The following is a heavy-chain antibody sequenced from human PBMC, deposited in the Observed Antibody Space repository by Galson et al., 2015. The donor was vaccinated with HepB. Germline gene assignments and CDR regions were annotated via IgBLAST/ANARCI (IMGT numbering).Heavy chain of an antibody. CDR2: ISSSGNTT. CDR1: GLTFSDYY. D-gene: IGHD2/OR15-2a*01. J-gene: IGHJ4*01. CDR3: ARARVSNIEDLLGFAD. Sequence: SLRLSCAASGLTFSDYYMSWIRQAPGKGLEWISYISSSGNTTYYADSVKGRFTVSRDNARKSLFLRMNSLRAEDTAVYYCARARVSNIEDLLGFADWGHGTLVTVST. V-gene: IGHV3-11*01.